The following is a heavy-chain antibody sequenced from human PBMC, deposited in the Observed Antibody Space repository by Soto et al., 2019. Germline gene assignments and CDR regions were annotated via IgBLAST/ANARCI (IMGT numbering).Heavy chain of an antibody. CDR1: GFTFSSYG. J-gene: IGHJ2*01. V-gene: IGHV3-30*18. CDR3: AKDRNVDTVMVGWSFDL. CDR2: ISYDGSNK. D-gene: IGHD5-18*01. Sequence: QVQLVESGGGVVQPGRSLRVSCAASGFTFSSYGMHWVRQAPGKGLEWVALISYDGSNKYYPDSVKGRFTISRDNSKNTLDLQMNNVRAEDTAVYYCAKDRNVDTVMVGWSFDLWGRGTLVTVSS.